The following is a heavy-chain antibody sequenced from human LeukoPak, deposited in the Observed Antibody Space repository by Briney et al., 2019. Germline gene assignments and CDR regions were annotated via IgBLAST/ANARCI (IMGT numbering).Heavy chain of an antibody. V-gene: IGHV3-21*01. CDR1: GLTFSNYY. J-gene: IGHJ4*02. CDR3: ARVAYDSSGYYLDY. Sequence: GSLRLSCAASGLTFSNYYMAWVRQAPGKGLEWVSSISSSSSYIYYADSVKGRFTISRDNAKNSLYLQMNSLRAEDTAVYYCARVAYDSSGYYLDYWGQGTLVTVSS. D-gene: IGHD3-22*01. CDR2: ISSSSSYI.